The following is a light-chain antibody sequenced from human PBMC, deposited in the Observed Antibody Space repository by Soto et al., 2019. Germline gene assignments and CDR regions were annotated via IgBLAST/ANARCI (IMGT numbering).Light chain of an antibody. V-gene: IGKV3-15*01. CDR3: QQYNNWPPMT. Sequence: EILMTQSPATLSASPGERATLSCRASQSVSTNLAWYQQKPGRAPRLLIYGASTRATGIPARFSGSGSGTEFTLTISSLQSEDFAVYYCQQYNNWPPMTFGHGTRLEIK. CDR1: QSVSTN. CDR2: GAS. J-gene: IGKJ5*01.